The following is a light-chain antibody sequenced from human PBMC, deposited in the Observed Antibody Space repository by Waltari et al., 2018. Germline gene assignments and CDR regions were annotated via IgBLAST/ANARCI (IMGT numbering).Light chain of an antibody. J-gene: IGLJ2*01. CDR1: SNDVGGYNS. Sequence: QSALTQPTSVSGSPGQSVTIFCAGTSNDVGGYNSVSWYQEHPGQAPRVIIYDVSDRPSGVSARFSCSKYGNTASLTISGLQAEDEADYYCSSQSSNDVVLFGGGTKLTVL. V-gene: IGLV2-14*01. CDR2: DVS. CDR3: SSQSSNDVVL.